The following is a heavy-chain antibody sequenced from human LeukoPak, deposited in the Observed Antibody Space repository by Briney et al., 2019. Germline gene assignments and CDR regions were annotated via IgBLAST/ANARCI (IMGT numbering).Heavy chain of an antibody. CDR3: ARAFGSGSYPFDY. CDR2: ISSSSSYI. D-gene: IGHD3-10*01. V-gene: IGHV3-21*01. Sequence: GGSLRLSCAASGFTFSSYSMNWVRQAPGRGLEWVSSISSSSSYIYYADSVKGRFTISRDNAKNSLYLQMNSLRAEDTAVYYCARAFGSGSYPFDYWGQGTLVTVSS. J-gene: IGHJ4*02. CDR1: GFTFSSYS.